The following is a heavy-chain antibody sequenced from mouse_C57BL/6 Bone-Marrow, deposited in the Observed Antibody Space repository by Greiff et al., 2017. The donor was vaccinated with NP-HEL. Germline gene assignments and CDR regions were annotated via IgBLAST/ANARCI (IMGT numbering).Heavy chain of an antibody. Sequence: QVHVKQSGAELVKPGASVKISCKASGYAFSSYWMNWVKQRPGKGLEWIGQIYPGDGDTNYNGKFKGKATLTADKSSSTAYMQLSSLTSEDSAVYFCARGRLLRAMDYWGQGTSVTVSS. V-gene: IGHV1-80*01. D-gene: IGHD1-1*01. CDR2: IYPGDGDT. J-gene: IGHJ4*01. CDR3: ARGRLLRAMDY. CDR1: GYAFSSYW.